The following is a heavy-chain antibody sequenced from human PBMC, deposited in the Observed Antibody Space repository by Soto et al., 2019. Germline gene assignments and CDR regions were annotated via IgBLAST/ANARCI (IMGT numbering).Heavy chain of an antibody. CDR1: GGTFSNSA. J-gene: IGHJ5*02. CDR3: ATPQEALGTAMLKGIEH. V-gene: IGHV1-69*13. CDR2: ILPIFGTP. Sequence: VASVKVSCKASGGTFSNSAIIWVRQAPGQGLEWMGGILPIFGTPNYAQKFQGRLTISADEFSSTAYMELNILRSEDTAVYYCATPQEALGTAMLKGIEHWGQGSLVTVSS. D-gene: IGHD5-18*01.